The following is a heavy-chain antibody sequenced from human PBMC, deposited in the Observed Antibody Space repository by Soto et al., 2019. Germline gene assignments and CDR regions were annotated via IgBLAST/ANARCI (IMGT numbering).Heavy chain of an antibody. CDR3: ATDPVVDTDMVTVGDY. CDR2: IWYDGSNK. CDR1: GFTFSSYG. V-gene: IGHV3-33*01. J-gene: IGHJ4*02. D-gene: IGHD5-18*01. Sequence: PGGSLRLSCAASGFTFSSYGMHWVRQAPGKGLEWVAVIWYDGSNKYYADSVKGRFTISRDNSKNTLYLQMNSLRAEDTAVYYCATDPVVDTDMVTVGDYWGQGTLVTVSS.